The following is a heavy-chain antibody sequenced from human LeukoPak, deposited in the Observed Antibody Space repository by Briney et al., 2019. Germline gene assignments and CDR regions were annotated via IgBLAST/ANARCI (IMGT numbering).Heavy chain of an antibody. CDR3: ARAPTLKWMATIIYFDY. CDR2: INHSGST. J-gene: IGHJ4*02. Sequence: PSETLSLTCAVYGGSFSGYYWSWIRQPPGKGLEWIGEINHSGSTNYNPSLKSRVTISVDTSKNQFSLKLSSVTAADTAVYYCARAPTLKWMATIIYFDYWGQGTLVTVSS. CDR1: GGSFSGYY. D-gene: IGHD5-24*01. V-gene: IGHV4-34*01.